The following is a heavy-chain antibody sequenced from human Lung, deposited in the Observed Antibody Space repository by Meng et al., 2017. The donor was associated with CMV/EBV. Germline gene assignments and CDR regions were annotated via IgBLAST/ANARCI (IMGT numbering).Heavy chain of an antibody. D-gene: IGHD3-10*01. CDR3: AKCLNSRFHFAS. Sequence: SETLSLTXTVSGGSVSSGSYYWSWIRQPPGKGLEWIGYVHYSGSTNYNPSLKSRVSISIDTSKNQFSLRLGSVTAADTAVYSCAKCLNSRFHFASWGKG. CDR1: GGSVSSGSYY. CDR2: VHYSGST. J-gene: IGHJ4*02. V-gene: IGHV4-61*01.